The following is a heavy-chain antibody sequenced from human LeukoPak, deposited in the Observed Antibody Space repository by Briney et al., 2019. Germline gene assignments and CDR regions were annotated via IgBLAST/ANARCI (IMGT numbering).Heavy chain of an antibody. D-gene: IGHD5-12*01. J-gene: IGHJ4*02. CDR1: GYSFTTYW. V-gene: IGHV5-51*01. CDR2: IYPGDSDT. CDR3: ARRGYSYAFDY. Sequence: GESLKISCKTSGYSFTTYWIGWVRQMPGKGLEWMGIIYPGDSDTRYSPSFQGQVTISADKSICTAYLQWSSLKASDTAVYYCARRGYSYAFDYWGQGTLVTVSS.